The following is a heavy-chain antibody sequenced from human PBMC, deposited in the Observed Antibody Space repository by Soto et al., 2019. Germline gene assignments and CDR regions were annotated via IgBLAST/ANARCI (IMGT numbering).Heavy chain of an antibody. J-gene: IGHJ3*02. D-gene: IGHD5-12*01. CDR2: IVVGSGNT. CDR1: GFTFTSSA. CDR3: AADVALHDDAFDI. V-gene: IGHV1-58*01. Sequence: GASVKVPCKASGFTFTSSAVQWVRQARGQRLEWIGWIVVGSGNTNYAQKFQERVTITRDMSTSTAYMELSSLRSEDTAVYYCAADVALHDDAFDIWGQGTMVTVSS.